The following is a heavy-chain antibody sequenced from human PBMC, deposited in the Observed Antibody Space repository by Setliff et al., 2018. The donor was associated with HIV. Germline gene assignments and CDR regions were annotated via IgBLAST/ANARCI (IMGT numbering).Heavy chain of an antibody. CDR2: IRYDGSNK. CDR1: GFTFSGYG. CDR3: AKDRYYDSSGSPFDY. J-gene: IGHJ4*02. D-gene: IGHD3-22*01. V-gene: IGHV3-30*02. Sequence: SLRLSCAASGFTFSGYGMHWVRQAPGKGLEWVAFIRYDGSNKYYADSVKGRFTISRDNSKNTLYLQMNSLRAEDTAVYYCAKDRYYDSSGSPFDYWGQGTLVTVSS.